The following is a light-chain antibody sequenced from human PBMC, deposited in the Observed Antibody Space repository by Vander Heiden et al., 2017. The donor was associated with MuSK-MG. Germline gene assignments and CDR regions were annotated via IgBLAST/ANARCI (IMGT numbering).Light chain of an antibody. Sequence: EIEMTQSPASQSASLREKVTITCRASQSIGSNLHWYQQKPDQSPKLLINYASSSLSGVPSRFSGSGSGTDFTLTINSLEAEDVATYYCHQSSSLPYTFGQGTKLEIK. CDR2: YAS. CDR3: HQSSSLPYT. V-gene: IGKV6-21*01. J-gene: IGKJ2*01. CDR1: QSIGSN.